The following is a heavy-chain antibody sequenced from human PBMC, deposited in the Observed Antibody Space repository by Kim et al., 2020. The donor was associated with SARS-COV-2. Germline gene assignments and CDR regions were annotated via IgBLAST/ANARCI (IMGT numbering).Heavy chain of an antibody. D-gene: IGHD3-10*01. CDR2: INHSGST. Sequence: SETLSLTCAVYGGSFSGYYWSWIRQPPGKGLEWIGEINHSGSTNYNPSLKSRVTISVDTSKNQFSLKLSSVTAADTAVYYCARGPDLYYYGSGSYYHWGQGTLVTVSS. CDR3: ARGPDLYYYGSGSYYH. J-gene: IGHJ5*02. V-gene: IGHV4-34*01. CDR1: GGSFSGYY.